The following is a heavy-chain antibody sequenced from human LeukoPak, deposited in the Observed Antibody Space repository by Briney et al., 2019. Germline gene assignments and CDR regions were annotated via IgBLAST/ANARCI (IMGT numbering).Heavy chain of an antibody. D-gene: IGHD3-10*01. CDR3: ARGAYYYGSGSYYNEGLDYFNY. CDR2: ISPSSGGT. J-gene: IGHJ4*02. V-gene: IGHV1-2*02. Sequence: ASVKVSCKASGYTFTGYYMHWVRQAPGQGLEWMGWISPSSGGTNYALKFQGRVTMTRDTSISTAYMELSRLRSDDTAVYYCARGAYYYGSGSYYNEGLDYFNYWGQGTLVTVSS. CDR1: GYTFTGYY.